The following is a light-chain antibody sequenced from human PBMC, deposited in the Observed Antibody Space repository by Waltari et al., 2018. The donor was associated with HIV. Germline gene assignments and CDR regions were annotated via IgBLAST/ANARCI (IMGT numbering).Light chain of an antibody. CDR2: KDT. V-gene: IGLV3-25*03. CDR1: ALTKRY. CDR3: QSSDSSGVDFVV. Sequence: DLTQPPSVSVPPGQTATITCTGDALTKRYGSWYQKKSGQAPVLLINKDTERLSGIPERFSGSSSGTSLTLTINEVRAEDEAEYYCQSSDSSGVDFVVFGGGTKLTV. J-gene: IGLJ2*01.